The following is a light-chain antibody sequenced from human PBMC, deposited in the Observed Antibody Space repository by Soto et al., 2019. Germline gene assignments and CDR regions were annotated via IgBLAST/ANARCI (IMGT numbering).Light chain of an antibody. Sequence: EIVLTQSPGTLSLSPGERATLSCRASQSVSSSHLAWYQQKPGQAPRLLIYSASSRATGIPDRFSGSGSGTEFTLTISSLQSEDFAVYYCQQYNNWPITFGQGTRLEIK. CDR1: QSVSSSH. V-gene: IGKV3D-20*02. CDR2: SAS. CDR3: QQYNNWPIT. J-gene: IGKJ5*01.